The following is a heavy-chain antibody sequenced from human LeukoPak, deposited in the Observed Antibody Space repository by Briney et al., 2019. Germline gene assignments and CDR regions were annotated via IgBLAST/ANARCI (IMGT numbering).Heavy chain of an antibody. CDR3: ARNSYGHLNWFDP. Sequence: SETLSLTCTVSGGSVTSSSYYWGWIRQPPGKGLEWIGSIYHGGYTYYNPSLQSRVTISIDKSKNQFSLQLSSVTAADTAVYYCARNSYGHLNWFDPWGQGTTVTISS. CDR2: IYHGGYT. D-gene: IGHD5-18*01. V-gene: IGHV4-39*07. J-gene: IGHJ5*02. CDR1: GGSVTSSSYY.